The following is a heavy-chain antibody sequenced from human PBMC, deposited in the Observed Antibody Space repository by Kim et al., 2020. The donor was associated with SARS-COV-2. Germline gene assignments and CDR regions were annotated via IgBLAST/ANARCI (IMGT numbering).Heavy chain of an antibody. J-gene: IGHJ4*02. V-gene: IGHV3-30*07. Sequence: DPGKGRLTISRDNSKNPLYLQMNSLRAEDTAVYYCARDDYDFWSGYYGVDYWGQGTLVTVSS. CDR3: ARDDYDFWSGYYGVDY. D-gene: IGHD3-3*01.